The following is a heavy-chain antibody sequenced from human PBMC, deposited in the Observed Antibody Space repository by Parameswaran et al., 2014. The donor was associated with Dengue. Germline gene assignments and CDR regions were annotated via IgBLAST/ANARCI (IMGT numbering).Heavy chain of an antibody. J-gene: IGHJ4*02. CDR2: ISYDGSNK. Sequence: VRQMPGKGLEWVAVISYDGSNKYYADSVKGRFTISRDNSKNTLYLQMNSLRAEDTAVYYCARASSVLGSDYWGQGTLVTVSS. D-gene: IGHD6-6*01. V-gene: IGHV3-30*04. CDR3: ARASSVLGSDY.